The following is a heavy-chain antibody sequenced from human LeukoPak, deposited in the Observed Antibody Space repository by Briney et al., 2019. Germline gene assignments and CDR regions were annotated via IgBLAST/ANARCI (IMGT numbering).Heavy chain of an antibody. CDR1: GGSISSGSYY. D-gene: IGHD3-16*02. CDR2: IYTSGST. J-gene: IGHJ4*02. V-gene: IGHV4-61*02. CDR3: ARWDPGAVILSY. Sequence: SQTLSLTCTVSGGSISSGSYYWSWIRQPAGKGLEWIGRIYTSGSTNYNPSLKSRVTISVDTSKNQFSLKLSSVTAADTAVYYCARWDPGAVILSYWGQGTLVTVSS.